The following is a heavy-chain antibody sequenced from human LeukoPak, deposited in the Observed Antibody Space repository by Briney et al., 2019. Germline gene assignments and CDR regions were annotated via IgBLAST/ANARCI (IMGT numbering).Heavy chain of an antibody. V-gene: IGHV4-34*01. CDR2: INHSGST. D-gene: IGHD4-17*01. Sequence: SETLSLTCAVYGGSFSGYYWSWIRQPPGKGLEWIGEINHSGSTNYNPSLKSRVTILVDTSKNQFSLKLSSVTAADTAVYYCASGFGDYYVGDAFDIWGQGTMVTVSS. CDR1: GGSFSGYY. J-gene: IGHJ3*02. CDR3: ASGFGDYYVGDAFDI.